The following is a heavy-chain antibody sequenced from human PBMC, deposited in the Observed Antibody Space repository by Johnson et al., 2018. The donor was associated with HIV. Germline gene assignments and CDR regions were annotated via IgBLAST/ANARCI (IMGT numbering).Heavy chain of an antibody. V-gene: IGHV3-13*01. CDR3: AREATYYDYVWGSYAFDI. CDR2: IATTGDT. D-gene: IGHD3-16*01. J-gene: IGHJ3*02. Sequence: EVQLVESGGGVVRPGGSLRLSCAASGFTFSSYAMHWVRQPTGKRLEWVSGIATTGDTYYAGSVKGRFTISRENAKNTLYLQMNSLRAEDTAVYYCAREATYYDYVWGSYAFDIWGQGTMVTVSS. CDR1: GFTFSSYA.